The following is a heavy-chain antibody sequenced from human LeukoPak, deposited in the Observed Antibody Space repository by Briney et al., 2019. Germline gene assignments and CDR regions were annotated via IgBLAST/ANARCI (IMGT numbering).Heavy chain of an antibody. D-gene: IGHD1-14*01. CDR2: INPGGSST. Sequence: PGGSLRLSRAASGFTFSSYWMHWVRQVPGKGLVWVSRINPGGSSTAYADSVKGRFTISRDNAKNTLYLQMDSLRAEDTAIYYCARSNQADDYWGQGTLVTVSS. J-gene: IGHJ4*02. CDR3: ARSNQADDY. CDR1: GFTFSSYW. V-gene: IGHV3-74*01.